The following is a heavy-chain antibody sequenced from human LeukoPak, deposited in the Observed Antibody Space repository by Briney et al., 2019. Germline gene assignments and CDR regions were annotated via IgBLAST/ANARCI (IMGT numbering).Heavy chain of an antibody. Sequence: PGGSLRLSCATSGFTFSSYAMSWVRQAPGKGLEWVSAISGSGGSTYYADSVKGRFTISRDNSKNTLYLQMNSLRAEDTTVYYCAKNIGYYYDSSGYYEDYWGQGTLVTVSS. CDR2: ISGSGGST. CDR1: GFTFSSYA. D-gene: IGHD3-22*01. CDR3: AKNIGYYYDSSGYYEDY. V-gene: IGHV3-23*01. J-gene: IGHJ4*02.